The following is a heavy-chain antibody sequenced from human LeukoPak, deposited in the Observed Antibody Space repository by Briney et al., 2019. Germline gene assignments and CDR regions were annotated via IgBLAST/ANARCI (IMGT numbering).Heavy chain of an antibody. Sequence: GGSLRLSCAASGFTFSSYERNWVRQAPGKGLEWVASIDGSGTYKYNADPMKGRFTISRDNDKNSLFLQMNSLRAEDTAEYYCARDRVWEQLIDYWGQGTLVTVSS. V-gene: IGHV3-21*06. CDR1: GFTFSSYE. J-gene: IGHJ4*02. D-gene: IGHD3-16*01. CDR3: ARDRVWEQLIDY. CDR2: IDGSGTYK.